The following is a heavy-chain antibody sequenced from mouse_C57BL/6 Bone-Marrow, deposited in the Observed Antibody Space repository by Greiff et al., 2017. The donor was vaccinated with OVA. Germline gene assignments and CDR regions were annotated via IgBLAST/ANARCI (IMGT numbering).Heavy chain of an antibody. CDR1: GFTFSDYG. D-gene: IGHD1-1*01. Sequence: EVKLMESGGGLVKPGGSLKLSCAASGFTFSDYGMHWVRQAPEKGLEWVAYISSGSSTIYYADTVKGRFTISRDNAKNTLFLQMTSLRSEDTAMYYCARPGDYYGSSYVPWFAYWGQGTLVTVSA. CDR3: ARPGDYYGSSYVPWFAY. J-gene: IGHJ3*01. CDR2: ISSGSSTI. V-gene: IGHV5-17*01.